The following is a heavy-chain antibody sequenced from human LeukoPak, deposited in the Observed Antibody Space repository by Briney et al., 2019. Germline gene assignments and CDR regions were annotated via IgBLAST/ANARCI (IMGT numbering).Heavy chain of an antibody. CDR3: ARVIVVVPAATDAFDI. D-gene: IGHD2-2*01. Sequence: GASVKVSCKASGYTFTSYAMHWVRQAPGQRLEWMGWINAGNGNTKYSQKFQGRVTITRDTSASTAYMELSSLRSEDTAVYYCARVIVVVPAATDAFDIWGQGTMVTVSS. V-gene: IGHV1-3*01. J-gene: IGHJ3*02. CDR1: GYTFTSYA. CDR2: INAGNGNT.